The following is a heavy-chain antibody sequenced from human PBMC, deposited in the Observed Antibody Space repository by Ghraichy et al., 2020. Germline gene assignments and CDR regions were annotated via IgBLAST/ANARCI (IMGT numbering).Heavy chain of an antibody. Sequence: GGSLRLSCAASGFTFNNYAMSWVRQAPGKGLECVSGISGNGGSTYFADSVKGRFTISRDNSKNTLYLQMNSLSAEDTAVYYCAKSHTVMVMPPFDDWGQGTLVTVSS. V-gene: IGHV3-23*01. CDR1: GFTFNNYA. CDR2: ISGNGGST. D-gene: IGHD5-18*01. J-gene: IGHJ4*02. CDR3: AKSHTVMVMPPFDD.